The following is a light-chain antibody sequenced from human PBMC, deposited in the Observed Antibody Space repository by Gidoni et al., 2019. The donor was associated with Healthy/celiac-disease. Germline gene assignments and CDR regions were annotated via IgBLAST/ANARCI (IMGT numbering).Light chain of an antibody. CDR1: QSISSY. CDR2: AAS. V-gene: IGKV1-39*01. CDR3: QQSYSTPRIT. J-gene: IGKJ5*01. Sequence: DIQMTQSPSPLSASVGDRVTIPSRASQSISSYLNWYQQKTGKAPKLLIYAASSLQSGVPSRFSGSGSGTEFTLTISSLQPEDFATYYCQQSYSTPRITFGQGTRLEIK.